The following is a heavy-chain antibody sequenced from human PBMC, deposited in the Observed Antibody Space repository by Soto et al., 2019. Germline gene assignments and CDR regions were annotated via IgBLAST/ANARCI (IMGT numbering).Heavy chain of an antibody. CDR1: GGTFSSYA. CDR2: IIPFIGTA. J-gene: IGHJ6*02. CDR3: ARVVMTTVPASYYYGMDV. V-gene: IGHV1-69*18. D-gene: IGHD4-4*01. Sequence: QVQLVQSGAEVKKPGSSVTVSCKASGGTFSSYAISWVRQAPGQGLEWMGRIIPFIGTANYAQKFQGRVTTTADESTCTAYMDLTRLRSEDTDVYYCARVVMTTVPASYYYGMDVWGQGTKVTVSS.